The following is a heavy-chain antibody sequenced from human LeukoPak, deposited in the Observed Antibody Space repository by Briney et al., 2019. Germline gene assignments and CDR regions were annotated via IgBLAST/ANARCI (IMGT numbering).Heavy chain of an antibody. V-gene: IGHV1-2*02. CDR2: INPNTGGT. CDR3: ARAVGYSILPLSY. D-gene: IGHD4-11*01. CDR1: GYTFTVYY. J-gene: IGHJ4*02. Sequence: ASVKVSCTASGYTFTVYYIHWVRQAPAQGLEWMGWINPNTGGTNYAQNFQGRVTMTRDTSISTVYMEVSRLRSDDTAVYYCARAVGYSILPLSYWGQGTLVTVSS.